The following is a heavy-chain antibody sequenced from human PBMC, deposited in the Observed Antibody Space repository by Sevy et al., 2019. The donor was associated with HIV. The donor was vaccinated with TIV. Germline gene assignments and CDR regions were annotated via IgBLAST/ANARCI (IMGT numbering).Heavy chain of an antibody. CDR1: GFTFSSYA. CDR3: AKDQAAYYDFWSGYYPSYYYYGMDV. CDR2: ISGSGGST. D-gene: IGHD3-3*01. J-gene: IGHJ6*02. Sequence: GGSLRLSCAASGFTFSSYAMSWVRQAPGKGLEWVSAISGSGGSTYYADSVKGRFTISRDNSKNTLYLQMNSLGAEDTAVYYCAKDQAAYYDFWSGYYPSYYYYGMDVWGQGTTVTVSS. V-gene: IGHV3-23*01.